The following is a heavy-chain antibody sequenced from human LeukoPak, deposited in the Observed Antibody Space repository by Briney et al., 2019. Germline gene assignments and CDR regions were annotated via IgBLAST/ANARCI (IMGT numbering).Heavy chain of an antibody. CDR1: GGSISSYY. J-gene: IGHJ4*02. D-gene: IGHD3-9*01. CDR3: ARGPFNDILTGYNFDY. V-gene: IGHV4-59*01. CDR2: IYYGGST. Sequence: PSETLSLTCTVSGGSISSYYWSWIRRPPGKGLEWIGYIYYGGSTNYNPSLKSRVTISVDTSKNQFSLKLSSVTAADTAVYYCARGPFNDILTGYNFDYWGQGTLVTVSS.